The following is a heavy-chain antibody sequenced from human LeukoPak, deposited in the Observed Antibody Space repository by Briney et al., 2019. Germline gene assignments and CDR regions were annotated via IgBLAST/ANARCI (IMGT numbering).Heavy chain of an antibody. V-gene: IGHV3-21*01. Sequence: GGSLRLSCAASGFTFSSYSMNWVRQAPGKGLVWVSSISSSSSYIYYADSVKGRFTISRDNAKNSLYLQMNSLRAEDTAVYYCARDRLSIVGATFPDAFDIWGQGTMVTVSS. D-gene: IGHD1-26*01. CDR3: ARDRLSIVGATFPDAFDI. CDR2: ISSSSSYI. J-gene: IGHJ3*02. CDR1: GFTFSSYS.